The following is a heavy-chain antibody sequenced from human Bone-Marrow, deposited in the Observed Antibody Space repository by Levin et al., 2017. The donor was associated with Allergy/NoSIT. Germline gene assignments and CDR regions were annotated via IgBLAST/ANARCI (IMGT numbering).Heavy chain of an antibody. CDR3: ARDRLASLYYYSMDV. CDR2: IYTTGST. J-gene: IGHJ6*03. CDR1: GGSISSGRYY. V-gene: IGHV4-61*02. Sequence: SETLSLTCSVSGGSISSGRYYFTWVRQSAGKGLEWIGRIYTTGSTNYNPSLESRVTISRDTCKKEVYLTRSSVTAADTAVYYCARDRLASLYYYSMDVWGRGTTVIVSS.